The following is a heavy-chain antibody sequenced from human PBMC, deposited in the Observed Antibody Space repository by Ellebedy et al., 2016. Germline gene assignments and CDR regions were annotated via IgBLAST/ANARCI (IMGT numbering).Heavy chain of an antibody. CDR2: FYSGGST. J-gene: IGHJ4*02. CDR3: ARNPGDCYSCGY. V-gene: IGHV3-53*01. Sequence: GGSLRLXCAASGFTVGNNYMIWVRQAPGKGLEWVSLFYSGGSTYYADSVKGRFTISRDNSKNTLYLQMNSLRAEDTAVYYCARNPGDCYSCGYWGQGTLVTVSS. CDR1: GFTVGNNY. D-gene: IGHD2-21*02.